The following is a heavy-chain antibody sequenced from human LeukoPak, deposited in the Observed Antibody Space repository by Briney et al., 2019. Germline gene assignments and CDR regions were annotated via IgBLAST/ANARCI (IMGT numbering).Heavy chain of an antibody. V-gene: IGHV4-4*07. CDR3: ARCKLDDFWTGFYTWFDY. CDR1: GGSISGYY. J-gene: IGHJ4*02. CDR2: VYTSGST. D-gene: IGHD3/OR15-3a*01. Sequence: SETLSLTCTVSGGSISGYYWNWIRQPAGKGLEWIGRVYTSGSTNYSPSLKSRVTMSLDTPKNQFSLKLSSLTAADTAVYYCARCKLDDFWTGFYTWFDYCGQGTLVTVSP.